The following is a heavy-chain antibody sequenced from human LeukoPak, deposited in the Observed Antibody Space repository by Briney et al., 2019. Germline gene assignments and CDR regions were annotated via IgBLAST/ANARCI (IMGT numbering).Heavy chain of an antibody. CDR2: ISAYNGNT. J-gene: IGHJ4*02. CDR1: GYTFTGYY. V-gene: IGHV1-18*04. D-gene: IGHD2-15*01. Sequence: ASVKVSCKASGYTFTGYYMHWVRQAPGQGLEWMGWISAYNGNTNYAQKLQGRVTMTTDTSTSTAYMELRSLRSDDTAVYYCARDGGGNMDYWGQGTLVTVSS. CDR3: ARDGGGNMDY.